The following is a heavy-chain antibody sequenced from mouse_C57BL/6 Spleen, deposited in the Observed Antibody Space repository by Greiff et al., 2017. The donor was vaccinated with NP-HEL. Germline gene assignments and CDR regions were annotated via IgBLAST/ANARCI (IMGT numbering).Heavy chain of an antibody. V-gene: IGHV1-64*01. Sequence: QVHVKQPGAELVKPGASVKLSCKASGYTFTNYWMHWVKQRPGQGLEWIGMIHPNIGSTKDNEKFKSKATLTVDKSSSTAYMQLSSLTSEDSAVYYCASDEGYWGQGTTLTVSS. J-gene: IGHJ2*01. CDR3: ASDEGY. CDR1: GYTFTNYW. CDR2: IHPNIGST.